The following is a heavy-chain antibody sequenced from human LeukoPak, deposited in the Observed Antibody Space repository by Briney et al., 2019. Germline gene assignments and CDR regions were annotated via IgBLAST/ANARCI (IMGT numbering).Heavy chain of an antibody. V-gene: IGHV4-39*02. CDR1: GGSIRSGSHY. CDR2: IYYSGST. CDR3: AKRDDSGGNLVDL. J-gene: IGHJ4*02. Sequence: SETLSLTCTVSGGSIRSGSHYWAWLRPPPGQGLEWIGSIYYSGSTYYNPSLENRVTIPIDTSKNHFSLKLSSLSAADTSVYYCAKRDDSGGNLVDLWGQGTLVTVS. D-gene: IGHD3-22*01.